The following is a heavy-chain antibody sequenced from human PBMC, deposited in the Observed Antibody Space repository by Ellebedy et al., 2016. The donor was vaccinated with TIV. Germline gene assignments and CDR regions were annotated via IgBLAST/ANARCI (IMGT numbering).Heavy chain of an antibody. Sequence: GESLKISCAASGFTFSSYWMSWVRQAPGKGLEWVANIKQDGSEKYYVDSVKGRFTISRDNAKNSLYLQMNSLRAEDTAVYYCARAQLRRYYYYYMDVWGKGTTVTVSS. CDR1: GFTFSSYW. J-gene: IGHJ6*03. V-gene: IGHV3-7*01. CDR3: ARAQLRRYYYYYMDV. CDR2: IKQDGSEK. D-gene: IGHD4-23*01.